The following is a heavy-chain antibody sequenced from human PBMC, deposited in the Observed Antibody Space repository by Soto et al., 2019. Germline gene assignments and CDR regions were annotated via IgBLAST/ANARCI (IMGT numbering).Heavy chain of an antibody. CDR2: ISGGGGIP. V-gene: IGHV3-23*01. D-gene: IGHD6-19*01. J-gene: IGHJ4*02. CDR1: VFTFSNYA. Sequence: GGSLRLSCAASVFTFSNYAMSWVRQAPGKGLEWVSAISGGGGIPYYADSVKGRFTISRDNSKSTLYLQMNSLRAEDTAIYYCAKGCTSGCYFFDFWGQGTLVTVSS. CDR3: AKGCTSGCYFFDF.